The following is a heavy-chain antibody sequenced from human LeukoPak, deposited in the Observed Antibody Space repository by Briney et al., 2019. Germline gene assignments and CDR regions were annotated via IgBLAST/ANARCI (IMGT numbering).Heavy chain of an antibody. CDR2: ISSNGDNT. J-gene: IGHJ4*02. Sequence: PGGYLTLSCSVSGFTFSTYVMHWLRQAPGKGLEYVSAISSNGDNTYYADSVKGRFTISRDNSKNTLYLQMSSLRADDTAVYYCVRGTGYWGQGTLVTVSS. CDR3: VRGTGY. CDR1: GFTFSTYV. V-gene: IGHV3-64D*06.